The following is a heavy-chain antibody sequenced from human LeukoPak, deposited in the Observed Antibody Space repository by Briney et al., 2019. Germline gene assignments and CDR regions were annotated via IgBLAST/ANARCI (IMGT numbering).Heavy chain of an antibody. CDR1: GFTFSSYG. CDR2: IWYDGSNN. J-gene: IGHJ6*02. Sequence: SGGSLRLSCAASGFTFSSYGMHWVRQARQAPGKGLEWVAVIWYDGSNNYYADSVKGRFTISRDNSKNTLYLQMNSLRPEDTAVYYCAKDLSTGNYSPIRHYYYYTMDVWGQGTTVTVSS. CDR3: AKDLSTGNYSPIRHYYYYTMDV. V-gene: IGHV3-30*02. D-gene: IGHD1-26*01.